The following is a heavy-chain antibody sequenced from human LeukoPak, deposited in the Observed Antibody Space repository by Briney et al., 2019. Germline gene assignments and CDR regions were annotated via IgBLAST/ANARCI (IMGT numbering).Heavy chain of an antibody. V-gene: IGHV3-30*02. CDR3: AKDLYGSGSYMEYYFDY. Sequence: PGGSLRLSCAASGFTFRSYGMHWVRQAPGKGLEWVAYIQNDGSNEQYADSVKGRFSISRDSSKNILYLQMNSLRAEDTAVYYCAKDLYGSGSYMEYYFDYWGQGTLVTVSS. CDR2: IQNDGSNE. J-gene: IGHJ4*02. CDR1: GFTFRSYG. D-gene: IGHD3-10*01.